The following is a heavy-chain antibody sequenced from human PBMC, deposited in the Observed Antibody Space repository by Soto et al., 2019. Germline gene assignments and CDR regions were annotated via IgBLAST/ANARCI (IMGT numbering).Heavy chain of an antibody. J-gene: IGHJ4*02. V-gene: IGHV4-34*01. CDR1: GGSFSGYY. CDR3: ARGRLLWFGELFRLDY. Sequence: SETLSLTCAVCGGSFSGYYWSWIRQPPGKGLEWIGEINHSGSTNYNPSLKSRVTISVDTSKNQFSLKLSSVTAADTAVYYCARGRLLWFGELFRLDYWGQGTLVTVSS. D-gene: IGHD3-10*01. CDR2: INHSGST.